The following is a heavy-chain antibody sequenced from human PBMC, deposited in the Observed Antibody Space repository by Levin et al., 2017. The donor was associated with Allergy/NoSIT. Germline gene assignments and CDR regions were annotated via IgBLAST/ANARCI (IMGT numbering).Heavy chain of an antibody. V-gene: IGHV3-23*01. CDR3: AKTPPPSQRAYNWFDP. CDR1: RFTFSDYT. Sequence: GGSLRLSCAASRFTFSDYTMNWVRLAPGRGLEWVSTMSGSGGTAYYADSVRGRFTISRDNSRNTLYLHMNGLSVEDTAMYYCAKTPPPSQRAYNWFDPWGQGTLVIVSS. J-gene: IGHJ5*02. D-gene: IGHD2-15*01. CDR2: MSGSGGTA.